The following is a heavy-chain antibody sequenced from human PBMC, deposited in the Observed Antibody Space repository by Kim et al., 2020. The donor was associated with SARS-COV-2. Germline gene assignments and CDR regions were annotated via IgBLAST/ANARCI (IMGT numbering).Heavy chain of an antibody. CDR1: GFTFDIYA. J-gene: IGHJ6*02. Sequence: GGSLRLSCVASGFTFDIYAMSWVRQAPGKGLEWVSVMSGGVVNKFSADSVRGRFNISRDNSKNTLYLQMNSLRDEDTDLYYCAKIVIMDDYNYFYYYAMDVWGQGTTVTVSS. CDR3: AKIVIMDDYNYFYYYAMDV. D-gene: IGHD4-4*01. V-gene: IGHV3-23*01. CDR2: MSGGVVNK.